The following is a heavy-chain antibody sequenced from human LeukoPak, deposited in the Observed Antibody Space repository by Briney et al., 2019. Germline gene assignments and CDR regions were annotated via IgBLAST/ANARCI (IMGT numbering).Heavy chain of an antibody. Sequence: GGSLRLSCAASGFTFSSYSMNWVRQAPGKGLECVSYISSSSTTIYYADSVKGRFTISRDNAKNSLYLQMNSLRAEDTAVYYCARGVGANGYYYYYMDVWGKGTTVTVSS. CDR2: ISSSSTTI. CDR1: GFTFSSYS. CDR3: ARGVGANGYYYYYMDV. V-gene: IGHV3-48*01. D-gene: IGHD1-26*01. J-gene: IGHJ6*03.